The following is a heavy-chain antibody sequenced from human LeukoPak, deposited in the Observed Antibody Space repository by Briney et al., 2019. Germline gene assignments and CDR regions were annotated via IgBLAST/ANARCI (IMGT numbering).Heavy chain of an antibody. J-gene: IGHJ5*02. CDR2: IIPIFGTA. V-gene: IGHV1-69*06. CDR3: ARDLDYGDPS. CDR1: GGTFSSYA. Sequence: ASVKVSCKASGGTFSSYATSWVRQAPGQGLEWMGGIIPIFGTANYAQKFQGRVTITADKSTSTAYMELSSLRSGDTAVYYCARDLDYGDPSWGQGTLVTVSS. D-gene: IGHD4-17*01.